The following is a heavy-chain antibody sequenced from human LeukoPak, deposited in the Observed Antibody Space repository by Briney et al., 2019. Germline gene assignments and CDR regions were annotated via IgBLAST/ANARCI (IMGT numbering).Heavy chain of an antibody. CDR1: GFTFSSHG. V-gene: IGHV3-23*01. CDR2: ITGSGDST. D-gene: IGHD3-10*01. J-gene: IGHJ3*02. Sequence: GGSLRLSCAASGFTFSSHGMSWVRQSPGKGLEWVSAITGSGDSTYYADSVKGRFTISRDNSKNTLYLQMNSLRAEDTAVYYCTKDGYGSGSYFPYALDIWGQGTLVTVSS. CDR3: TKDGYGSGSYFPYALDI.